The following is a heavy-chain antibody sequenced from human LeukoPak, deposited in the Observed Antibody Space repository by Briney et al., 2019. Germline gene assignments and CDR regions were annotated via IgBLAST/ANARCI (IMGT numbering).Heavy chain of an antibody. V-gene: IGHV1-69*13. J-gene: IGHJ4*02. CDR1: GGTFSSYA. CDR2: IIPIFGTA. Sequence: SVKVSCKASGGTFSSYAISWVRQAPGQGLEWMGGIIPIFGTANYAQKFQGRVTITADESTSTAYMELSSLRSEDTAVYYCAREGDYHDSSGYEAFDYWGQGTLVTVSS. CDR3: AREGDYHDSSGYEAFDY. D-gene: IGHD3-22*01.